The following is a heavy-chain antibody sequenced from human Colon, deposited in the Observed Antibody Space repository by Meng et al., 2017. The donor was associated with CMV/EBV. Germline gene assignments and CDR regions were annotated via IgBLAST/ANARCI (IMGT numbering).Heavy chain of an antibody. Sequence: SCTVSGASISNYYWSWIRQSPGKGLEWIASVFSTRSTNYNPSLKSRVTISVDTSNKQVSLKLTSVTAADTALYYCAKGVSNDFWSGYYRGFDSWGQGTLVTVSS. J-gene: IGHJ4*02. D-gene: IGHD3-3*01. CDR2: VFSTRST. V-gene: IGHV4-59*01. CDR1: GASISNYY. CDR3: AKGVSNDFWSGYYRGFDS.